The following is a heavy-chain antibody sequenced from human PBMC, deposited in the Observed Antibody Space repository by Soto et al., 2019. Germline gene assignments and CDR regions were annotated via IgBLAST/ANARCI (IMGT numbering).Heavy chain of an antibody. J-gene: IGHJ4*02. Sequence: NPSETLSLTCTVSGASISRDSWSWIRQPAGKALEWLGRISTSGAIYNPSLKSRVTMSLDTSNNQFSLILRSVTAADTAVYYCARDTVGWSFDFWGQGTLVTVSS. V-gene: IGHV4-4*07. CDR3: ARDTVGWSFDF. CDR1: GASISRDS. D-gene: IGHD6-19*01. CDR2: ISTSGA.